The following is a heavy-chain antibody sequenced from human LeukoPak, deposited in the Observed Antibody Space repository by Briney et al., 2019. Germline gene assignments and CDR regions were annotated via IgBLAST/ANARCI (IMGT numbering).Heavy chain of an antibody. Sequence: GGSLRLSCAASGFTFSSYWMHWVRQAPGKGLVWVSRINSDGSSTSYADSVKGRFTISRDNAKNTLYLQMNSLRAEDTAVYYCARVIKQQLAYYYYGMDVWGQGTTVTVSS. CDR1: GFTFSSYW. D-gene: IGHD6-13*01. V-gene: IGHV3-74*01. J-gene: IGHJ6*02. CDR2: INSDGSST. CDR3: ARVIKQQLAYYYYGMDV.